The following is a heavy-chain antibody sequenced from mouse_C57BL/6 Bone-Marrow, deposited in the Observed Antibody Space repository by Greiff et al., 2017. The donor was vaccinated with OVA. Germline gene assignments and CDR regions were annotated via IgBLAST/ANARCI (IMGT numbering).Heavy chain of an antibody. CDR3: ARDKEGYDYDDYYAMDY. CDR2: ISDGGSYT. D-gene: IGHD2-4*01. Sequence: EVQLVESGGGLVKPGGSLKLSCAASGFTFSSYAMSWVRQTPEKRLEWVATISDGGSYTYYPDNVKGRFTISRDNAKNNLYLQMSHLKSEDTAMYYCARDKEGYDYDDYYAMDYWGQGTSVTVSS. CDR1: GFTFSSYA. J-gene: IGHJ4*01. V-gene: IGHV5-4*01.